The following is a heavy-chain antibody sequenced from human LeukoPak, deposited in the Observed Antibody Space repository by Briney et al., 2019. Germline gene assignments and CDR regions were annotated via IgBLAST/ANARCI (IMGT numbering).Heavy chain of an antibody. V-gene: IGHV3-30*02. CDR2: IRYDGSND. J-gene: IGHJ3*02. CDR1: GFAFSTYG. CDR3: TTYYYDSSGYNPWDAFDI. D-gene: IGHD3-22*01. Sequence: GGSLRLSCAASGFAFSTYGIHWVRQAPGKGLEWVAFIRYDGSNDYYADSVKGRFSISRDNAKNTLYLQMNSLRAEDTAVYYCTTYYYDSSGYNPWDAFDIWGQGTMVTVSS.